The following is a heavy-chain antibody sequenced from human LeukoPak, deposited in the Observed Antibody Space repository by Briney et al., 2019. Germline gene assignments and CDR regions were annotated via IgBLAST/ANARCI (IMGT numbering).Heavy chain of an antibody. CDR1: GGSFSGYY. Sequence: SETLSLTCAVYGGSFSGYYWSWIRQPPGKGLEWIGELNHSGSTNYSPSLKSRVTISVDTSKNQFSLKLSSVTAADTAVYYCARGYSSTWPKGLFDYWGQGTLVTVSS. J-gene: IGHJ4*02. D-gene: IGHD6-13*01. CDR2: LNHSGST. V-gene: IGHV4-34*01. CDR3: ARGYSSTWPKGLFDY.